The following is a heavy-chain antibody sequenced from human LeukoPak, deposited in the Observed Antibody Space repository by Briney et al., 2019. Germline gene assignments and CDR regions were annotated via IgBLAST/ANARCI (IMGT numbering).Heavy chain of an antibody. V-gene: IGHV4-39*07. CDR3: ARVRGDFWSGYYPPSSYYYMDV. J-gene: IGHJ6*03. CDR2: IYYSGST. Sequence: SETLSLTCTVSGGSISSSSYYWGWIRQPPGKGLEWIGSIYYSGSTYYNPSLKSRVTISVDTSKNQFSLKLSSVTAADTAVYYCARVRGDFWSGYYPPSSYYYMDVWGKGTTVTVSS. CDR1: GGSISSSSYY. D-gene: IGHD3-3*01.